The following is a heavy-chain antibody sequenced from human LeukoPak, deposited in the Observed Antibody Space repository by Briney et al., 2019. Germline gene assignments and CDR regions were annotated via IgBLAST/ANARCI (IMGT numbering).Heavy chain of an antibody. Sequence: PGGSLRLSCTASRFPFSDYSMNWVRQAPGKGLEWISYIGISSGNIKYADSVRGRSTISADNAKNSLYLQMNSLRVEDTAVYYCARDHNYAFDNWGQGTLVSVSS. CDR2: IGISSGNI. CDR1: RFPFSDYS. D-gene: IGHD1-1*01. J-gene: IGHJ4*02. V-gene: IGHV3-48*04. CDR3: ARDHNYAFDN.